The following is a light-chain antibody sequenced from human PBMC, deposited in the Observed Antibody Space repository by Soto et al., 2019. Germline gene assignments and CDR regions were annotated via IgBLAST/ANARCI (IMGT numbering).Light chain of an antibody. V-gene: IGKV3D-15*02. Sequence: EIVMTQSPATLSVSPGERATLSCRATQSVRRNLAWYQQKPGQAPRLLIYDASTRATGIPARFSGSGSGTEFTLTISSLQSEDFAVYYCQQYATSPGTFGQGTKVAIK. J-gene: IGKJ1*01. CDR3: QQYATSPGT. CDR2: DAS. CDR1: QSVRRN.